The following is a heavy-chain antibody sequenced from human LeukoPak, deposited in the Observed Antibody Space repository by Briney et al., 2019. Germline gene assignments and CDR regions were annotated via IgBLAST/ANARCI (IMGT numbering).Heavy chain of an antibody. CDR2: ISSSGSTI. D-gene: IGHD3-9*01. J-gene: IGHJ4*02. CDR1: GFTFSSDE. Sequence: PGGSLRLSCAASGFTFSSDEVNWVRQAPGKGLEWVSYISSSGSTIYYADSVKGRFTISRDNAKNSLYLQMNSLRAEDTAVYYCARTFHQTYYDILTGSSRDDYWGQGTLVTVFS. CDR3: ARTFHQTYYDILTGSSRDDY. V-gene: IGHV3-48*03.